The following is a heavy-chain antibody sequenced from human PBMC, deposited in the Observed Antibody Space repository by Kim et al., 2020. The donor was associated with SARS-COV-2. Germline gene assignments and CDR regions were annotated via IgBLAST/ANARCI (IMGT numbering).Heavy chain of an antibody. CDR1: GYTFNSHD. CDR3: ARGDLSKYDSIWGSIYLIDL. V-gene: IGHV1-8*01. Sequence: ASVKVSCKTSGYTFNSHDINWVRQAPGQGLEWMGWMNSNSGNTGYAQKFQGRVTLTGNTSISTAYMELSSLRSEDTAVYYCARGDLSKYDSIWGSIYLIDLWGQGTLVTVSS. J-gene: IGHJ5*02. CDR2: MNSNSGNT. D-gene: IGHD3-16*01.